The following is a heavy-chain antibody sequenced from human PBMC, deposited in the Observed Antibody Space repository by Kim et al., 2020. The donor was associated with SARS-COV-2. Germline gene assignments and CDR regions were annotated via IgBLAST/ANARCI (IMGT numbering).Heavy chain of an antibody. Sequence: SETLSLTCTVSGDSIKSSYYWGWIRQPPGRGLEWIGNIYYTGNTNYNPSLKSRVSISVDTSNNQFSLNLRSVTAADTAVYYCARAWEYSYGRIEYWGQGT. J-gene: IGHJ4*02. V-gene: IGHV4-39*07. CDR3: ARAWEYSYGRIEY. D-gene: IGHD5-18*01. CDR2: IYYTGNT. CDR1: GDSIKSSYY.